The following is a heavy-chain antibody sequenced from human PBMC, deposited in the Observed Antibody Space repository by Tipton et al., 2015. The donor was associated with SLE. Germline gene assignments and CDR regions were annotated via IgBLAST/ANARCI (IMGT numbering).Heavy chain of an antibody. CDR1: GFTFSSYG. V-gene: IGHV3-33*08. CDR2: IWYDGSNK. D-gene: IGHD6-13*01. CDR3: ASQLSSWWIGY. Sequence: SLRLSCAASGFTFSSYGMHWVRQAPGKGLEWVAVIWYDGSNKYYADSVKGRFTISRDNSKNTLYLQMNSLRAEDTAVYYCASQLSSWWIGYWGQGTPVTVSS. J-gene: IGHJ4*02.